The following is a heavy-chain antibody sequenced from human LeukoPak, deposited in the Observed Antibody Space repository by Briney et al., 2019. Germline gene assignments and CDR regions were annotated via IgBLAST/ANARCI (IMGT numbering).Heavy chain of an antibody. V-gene: IGHV3-23*01. CDR1: GFTFSIYA. CDR2: ISVSGGST. CDR3: AKDLWSGGSCCDAFDI. J-gene: IGHJ3*02. Sequence: PGASLRLSRAASGFTFSIYAMSWVRQAPAKGLEWVSGISVSGGSTYYTDAVKGRFTISRDNSENTLYLQMNSLRVEDTAVYYCAKDLWSGGSCCDAFDIWRQGTMVAVSS. D-gene: IGHD2-15*01.